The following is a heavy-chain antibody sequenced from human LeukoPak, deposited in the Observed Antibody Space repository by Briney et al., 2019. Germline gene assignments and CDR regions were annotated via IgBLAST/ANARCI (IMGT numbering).Heavy chain of an antibody. CDR2: ISAYNGNT. Sequence: GASVKVSCKASGYTFTSYGISWVRQAPGQGLEWMGWISAYNGNTNYAQKLQGRVTMTTDTSTSTAYMELRSLRSDDTAVYYCASSVGYYDSSGYYAFDYWGQGTLVTVS. CDR1: GYTFTSYG. V-gene: IGHV1-18*01. D-gene: IGHD3-22*01. J-gene: IGHJ4*02. CDR3: ASSVGYYDSSGYYAFDY.